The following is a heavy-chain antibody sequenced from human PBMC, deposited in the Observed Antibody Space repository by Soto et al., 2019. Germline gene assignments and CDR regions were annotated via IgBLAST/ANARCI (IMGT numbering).Heavy chain of an antibody. D-gene: IGHD2-15*01. CDR3: ARGYSYLGYCSGGSCYSKMPYFDY. J-gene: IGHJ4*02. Sequence: TLSLTCTVSGGCMGGYYWSWMRQPPGERLEWIGHFYYSGSANYNPSLRSRVTTSGVMSKNQISLSLRSMTAADTAFYYCARGYSYLGYCSGGSCYSKMPYFDYWGQGTLVTVSS. CDR1: GGCMGGYY. V-gene: IGHV4-59*12. CDR2: FYYSGSA.